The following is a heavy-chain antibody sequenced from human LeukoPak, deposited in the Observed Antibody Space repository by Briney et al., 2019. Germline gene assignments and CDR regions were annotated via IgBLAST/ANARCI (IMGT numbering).Heavy chain of an antibody. D-gene: IGHD2-21*02. J-gene: IGHJ3*02. Sequence: ASVKVSCKASGYTFTSYYMHWVRQAPGQGLEWMGIINPSGGSTSYAQKFQGRVTMTRDTSTSTVYMELSSLRSEDTAGYYCAREGRWHIVVVTAPSDAFDIWGQGTMVTVSS. CDR1: GYTFTSYY. CDR3: AREGRWHIVVVTAPSDAFDI. CDR2: INPSGGST. V-gene: IGHV1-46*01.